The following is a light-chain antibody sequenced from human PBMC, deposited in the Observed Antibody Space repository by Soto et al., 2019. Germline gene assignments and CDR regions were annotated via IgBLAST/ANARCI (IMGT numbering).Light chain of an antibody. CDR1: QSVSSN. CDR2: VAS. Sequence: EIVMTQSPATLSVSPGETATLSCRASQSVSSNLAWYQQKPGQAPRLLIYVASTRATDIPARFSGSGSGTEFTLTISSLQSEDFAVYYCQQYNNWPPWTFGQGTKVEIK. J-gene: IGKJ1*01. CDR3: QQYNNWPPWT. V-gene: IGKV3-15*01.